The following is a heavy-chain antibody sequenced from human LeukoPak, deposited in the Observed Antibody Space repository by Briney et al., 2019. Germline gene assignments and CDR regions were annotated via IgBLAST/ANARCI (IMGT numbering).Heavy chain of an antibody. Sequence: PGGSLRLSCAASGFTFSSYGMHWVRQAPGKGLEWVAVIWYDGSNKYYADSVKGRFTISRDNSKNTLYLQMNSLRAEVTAVYYCAKDFYVVVPAAMYYYYYYMDVWGKGTTVTVSS. CDR1: GFTFSSYG. V-gene: IGHV3-33*06. CDR3: AKDFYVVVPAAMYYYYYYMDV. D-gene: IGHD2-2*01. J-gene: IGHJ6*03. CDR2: IWYDGSNK.